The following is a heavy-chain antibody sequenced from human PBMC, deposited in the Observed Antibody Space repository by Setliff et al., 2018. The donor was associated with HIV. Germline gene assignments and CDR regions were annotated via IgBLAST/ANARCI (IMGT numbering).Heavy chain of an antibody. D-gene: IGHD2-21*02. CDR3: AREGRGNSDAFDI. CDR2: IGGSSTTI. V-gene: IGHV3-48*01. CDR1: GFTFSSYS. J-gene: IGHJ3*02. Sequence: PGGSLRLSCAASGFTFSSYSMNWVRQTPGKGLEWLSYIGGSSTTIYYADSVKGRFTISRDNAKNSLYLQMNSLRAEDTAVYYCAREGRGNSDAFDIWGQGTMVTV.